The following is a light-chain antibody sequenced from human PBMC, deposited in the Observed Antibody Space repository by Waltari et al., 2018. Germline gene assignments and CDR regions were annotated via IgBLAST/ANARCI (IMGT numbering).Light chain of an antibody. Sequence: SYVLTQPPSVSVAPGKTARIAWGLNDIGGRTVNWYQQKPGQAPGRVVYGDTDRPSGIPERFFGSTSGNSATLTISRVEAGDEADYYCQVWVSRTDHYVFGTGTKVTVL. V-gene: IGLV3-21*03. CDR2: GDT. J-gene: IGLJ1*01. CDR1: DIGGRT. CDR3: QVWVSRTDHYV.